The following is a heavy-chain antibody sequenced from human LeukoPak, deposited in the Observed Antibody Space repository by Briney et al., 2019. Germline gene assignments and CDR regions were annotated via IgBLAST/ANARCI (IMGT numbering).Heavy chain of an antibody. Sequence: PGGSLRLSCAASGFTFSSYTMSWVRQAPGKGLEWVSAISGSGGSTYYADSVKGRFTISRDNSKNTLYLQMNSLRAEDTAVYYCAKGMWAAVAASDYWGQGTLVTVSS. CDR2: ISGSGGST. D-gene: IGHD6-19*01. J-gene: IGHJ4*02. V-gene: IGHV3-23*01. CDR3: AKGMWAAVAASDY. CDR1: GFTFSSYT.